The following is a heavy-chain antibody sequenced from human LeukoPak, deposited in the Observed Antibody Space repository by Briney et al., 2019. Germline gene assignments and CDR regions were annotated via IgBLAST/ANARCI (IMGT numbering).Heavy chain of an antibody. J-gene: IGHJ4*02. CDR1: GYTFTSYG. CDR3: ARGRVGDFWSGYTPERSFDY. CDR2: ISTYNGNT. D-gene: IGHD3-3*01. V-gene: IGHV1-18*01. Sequence: ASVKVSCKASGYTFTSYGIFWVRQAPGQGLEWMGWISTYNGNTNYAQKLQGRVTMTTDTSTSTAYMELRSLRSDDTAVYYCARGRVGDFWSGYTPERSFDYWGQGTLVTVSS.